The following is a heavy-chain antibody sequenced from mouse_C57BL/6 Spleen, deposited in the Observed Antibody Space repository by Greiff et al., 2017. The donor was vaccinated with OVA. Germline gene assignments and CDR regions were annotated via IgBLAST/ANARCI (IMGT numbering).Heavy chain of an antibody. Sequence: VQLQQSGAELVRPGSSVKLSCKASGYTFTSYWMDWVKQRPGQGLEWIGNIYPSDSETHYNQKFKDKATLTVDKSSSTAYMQLSSLTSEDSAVYYCAREAYSNYIYYAMDYWGQGTSVTVSS. J-gene: IGHJ4*01. CDR2: IYPSDSET. D-gene: IGHD2-5*01. CDR1: GYTFTSYW. CDR3: AREAYSNYIYYAMDY. V-gene: IGHV1-61*01.